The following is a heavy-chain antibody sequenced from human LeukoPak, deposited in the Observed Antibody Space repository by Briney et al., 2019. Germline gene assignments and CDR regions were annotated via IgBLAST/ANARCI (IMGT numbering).Heavy chain of an antibody. V-gene: IGHV3-7*01. CDR2: IKQDGSEK. CDR3: ARDHRRLRLGETHYYMDV. CDR1: GFTFSSYW. J-gene: IGHJ6*03. D-gene: IGHD3-16*01. Sequence: GGSLRLSCAASGFTFSSYWMSWVRQAPGKGLEWVANIKQDGSEKYYVDSVKGRFTISRDNSKNTLYLQMNSLRAEDTAVYYCARDHRRLRLGETHYYMDVWGKGTTVTISS.